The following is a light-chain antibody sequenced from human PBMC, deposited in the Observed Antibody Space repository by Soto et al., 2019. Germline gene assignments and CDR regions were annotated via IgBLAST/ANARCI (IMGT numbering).Light chain of an antibody. CDR1: QGISSA. CDR2: DAS. V-gene: IGKV1-13*02. J-gene: IGKJ2*01. CDR3: HQFNSYPQEYT. Sequence: AIQLTQSPSSLSASVGDRVTITCRASQGISSALAWYQQKPGKAPKLLIYDASSLESGVPSRFSGSGSGTDFTLTISSLQPEDFATYYCHQFNSYPQEYTFGQGTKLEIK.